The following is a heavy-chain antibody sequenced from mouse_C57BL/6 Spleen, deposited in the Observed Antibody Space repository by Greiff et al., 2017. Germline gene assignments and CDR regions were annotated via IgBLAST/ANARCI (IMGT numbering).Heavy chain of an antibody. CDR3: ARVGLPGYWYFDV. CDR2: IWSGGST. CDR1: GFSLTRYG. D-gene: IGHD2-2*01. J-gene: IGHJ1*03. Sequence: VQRVESGPGLVQPSQSLSITCPVSGFSLTRYGVHWVRQSPGKGLEWLGVIWSGGSTDYNAAFISRLSISKDNSKSQVFFKMNSLQADDTAIYYCARVGLPGYWYFDVWGTGTTVTVSS. V-gene: IGHV2-2*01.